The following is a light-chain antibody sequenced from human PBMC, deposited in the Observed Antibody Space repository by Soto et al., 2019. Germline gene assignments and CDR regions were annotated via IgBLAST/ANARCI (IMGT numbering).Light chain of an antibody. CDR2: GAS. Sequence: EIVLTQSPGTLSLSPGERATLSCRASQSVSRNFLAWYQQKPGQAPRLLIYGASSRATGIPDRFSGSESGADFTITISRVEPEDFAVYYCQQYAAGCSPWTFGQGTKVDIK. V-gene: IGKV3-20*01. CDR1: QSVSRNF. J-gene: IGKJ1*01. CDR3: QQYAAGCSPWT.